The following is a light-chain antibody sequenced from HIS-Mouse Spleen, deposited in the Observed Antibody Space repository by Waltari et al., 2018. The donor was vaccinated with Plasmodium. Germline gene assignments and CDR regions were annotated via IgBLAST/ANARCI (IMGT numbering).Light chain of an antibody. CDR2: GAS. Sequence: EIVMTQSPATLSVPPGERPTLPCRASQSVSSNVAWYQQKPGQAPRLLIYGASTRATGIPARFSGSGSGTDFTLTISSLQSEDFAVYYCQQYNNWSFTFGPGTKVDIK. J-gene: IGKJ3*01. V-gene: IGKV3-15*01. CDR3: QQYNNWSFT. CDR1: QSVSSN.